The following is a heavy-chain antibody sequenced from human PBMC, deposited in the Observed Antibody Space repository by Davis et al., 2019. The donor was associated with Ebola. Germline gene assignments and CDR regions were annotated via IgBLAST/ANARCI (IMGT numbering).Heavy chain of an antibody. CDR2: INPHNGNT. CDR3: ARAQFPTTSGH. J-gene: IGHJ4*02. Sequence: ASVKVSCKASGYTFTSYGITWVRQAPGQGLEWMGWINPHNGNTNYAPNVQGRVTMTTDTSTSTAYMEVGILRSDDTAVYYCARAQFPTTSGHWGQGTLVTVSS. V-gene: IGHV1-18*04. CDR1: GYTFTSYG. D-gene: IGHD3-3*01.